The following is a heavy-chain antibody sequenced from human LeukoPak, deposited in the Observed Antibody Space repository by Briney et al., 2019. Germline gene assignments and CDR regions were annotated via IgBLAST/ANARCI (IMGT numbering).Heavy chain of an antibody. CDR2: IYPGDSDT. D-gene: IGHD2-15*01. CDR1: GYSFTSYW. J-gene: IGHJ4*02. CDR3: ARDIGYCSGGSCYHY. Sequence: GESLKISCKGSGYSFTSYWIGWVRQMPGKGLEWMGIIYPGDSDTRYSPSFQGQVTISADKSISTAYLQWSSLKASDTAMYYCARDIGYCSGGSCYHYWGQGTLVTVSS. V-gene: IGHV5-51*01.